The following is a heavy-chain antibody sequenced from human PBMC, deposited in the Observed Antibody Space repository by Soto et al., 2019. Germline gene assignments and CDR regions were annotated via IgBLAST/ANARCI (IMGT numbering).Heavy chain of an antibody. CDR3: ARSREQWLVDAFDI. D-gene: IGHD6-19*01. CDR2: VNPTGTT. CDR1: GGSFSAFY. Sequence: SETLSLTCVVYGGSFSAFYWSWIRQPPGKELEWIGEVNPTGTTKYNPSLKSRVTMSLDTSKEQFSLNLNSMTAADTALYYCARSREQWLVDAFDIWGKGTMVTVSS. V-gene: IGHV4-34*01. J-gene: IGHJ3*02.